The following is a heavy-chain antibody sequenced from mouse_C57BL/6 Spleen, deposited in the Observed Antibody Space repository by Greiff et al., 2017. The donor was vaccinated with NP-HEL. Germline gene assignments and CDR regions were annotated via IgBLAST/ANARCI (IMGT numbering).Heavy chain of an antibody. Sequence: QVQLQQPGAELVKPGASVKLSCKASGYTFTSYWMHWVKQRPGQGLEWIGMIHPNSGSTNYNEKFKSKATLTVDKSSSTAYMQLSSLTSEDSAVYYCARYPSDGYYGYFDVWGTGTTVTVSS. V-gene: IGHV1-64*01. D-gene: IGHD2-3*01. J-gene: IGHJ1*03. CDR2: IHPNSGST. CDR3: ARYPSDGYYGYFDV. CDR1: GYTFTSYW.